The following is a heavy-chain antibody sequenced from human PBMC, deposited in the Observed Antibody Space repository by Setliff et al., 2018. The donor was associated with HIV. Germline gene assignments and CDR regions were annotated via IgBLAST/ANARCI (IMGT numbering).Heavy chain of an antibody. J-gene: IGHJ5*02. D-gene: IGHD3-10*01. CDR1: GLTFNRYW. Sequence: GSLRLSCVASGLTFNRYWMSWVRQVPGKGLEWIGEIYHSGGTNYNPSLKSRVTISLDKSKNHFSLELRSVTAADTAVYYCARVITMVWTTFDPWGQGTLVTVSS. CDR3: ARVITMVWTTFDP. CDR2: IYHSGGT. V-gene: IGHV4-4*02.